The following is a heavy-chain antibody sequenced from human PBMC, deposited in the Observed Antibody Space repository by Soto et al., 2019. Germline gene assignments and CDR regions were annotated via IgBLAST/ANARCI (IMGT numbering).Heavy chain of an antibody. D-gene: IGHD6-19*01. J-gene: IGHJ4*02. CDR3: ARQGQWLSPFDY. V-gene: IGHV4-31*03. CDR1: GDSISSDDYY. Sequence: QVQLQESGPGLVRPSQTLSLTCTVSGDSISSDDYYWNWIRHHPGKGLEWIGYIHYSGITDYNPSPKSRVTVSVDTSKNHFSLKVTSVTAADTAVYYCARQGQWLSPFDYWGQGTLVTVSS. CDR2: IHYSGIT.